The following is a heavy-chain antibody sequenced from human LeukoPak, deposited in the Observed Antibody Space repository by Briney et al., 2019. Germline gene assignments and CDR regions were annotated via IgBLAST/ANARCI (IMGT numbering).Heavy chain of an antibody. CDR1: GFTFSSYA. D-gene: IGHD3-9*01. J-gene: IGHJ4*02. V-gene: IGHV3-23*01. Sequence: TGGSLRLSCAASGFTFSSYAMSWVRQAPGKGLEWVSDISGGGGSTYYADSVKGRFTISRDNSKDTLYLQLNSRRAEDTAVYYCAKVGTYELLTGYSPPLDYWGQGTLLTLSS. CDR3: AKVGTYELLTGYSPPLDY. CDR2: ISGGGGST.